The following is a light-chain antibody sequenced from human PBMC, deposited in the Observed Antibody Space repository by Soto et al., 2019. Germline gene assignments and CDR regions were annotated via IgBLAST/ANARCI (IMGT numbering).Light chain of an antibody. CDR3: QQHNNWPPLT. CDR1: QSVSSN. Sequence: EIVMTQSPATLSVSPGERATLSCRASQSVSSNLAWYQQKPGQAPRLLIYGASTRATGIPARFSGSGSETEFTLTISSLQSEDFAVYYCQQHNNWPPLTFGGGTKVDIK. J-gene: IGKJ4*01. CDR2: GAS. V-gene: IGKV3-15*01.